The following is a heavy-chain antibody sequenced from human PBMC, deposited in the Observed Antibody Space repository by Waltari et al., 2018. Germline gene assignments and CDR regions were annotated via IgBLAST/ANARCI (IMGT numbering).Heavy chain of an antibody. CDR2: IYYSGST. J-gene: IGHJ6*02. Sequence: QVQLQESGPGLVKPSETLSLTCTVPGGSISSSYWSWIRQPPGKGLEWIGYIYYSGSTNYNPSLKSRVTISVDTSKNQFSLKLSSVTAADTAVYYCARDLTGTKDYGMDVWGQGTTVTVSS. V-gene: IGHV4-59*01. CDR3: ARDLTGTKDYGMDV. D-gene: IGHD1-20*01. CDR1: GGSISSSY.